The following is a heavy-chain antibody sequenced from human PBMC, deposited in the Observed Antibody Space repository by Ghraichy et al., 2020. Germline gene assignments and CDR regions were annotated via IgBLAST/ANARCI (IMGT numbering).Heavy chain of an antibody. D-gene: IGHD1-26*01. Sequence: SCAASGFSFSSYAMSWVRQAPGKGLEWVSTIRGSGDSTYYADSVKGRFTISRDNSKSTLYLQMIGLGAEDTAVYYCAKGGGSYIHLDYWGQGTLVTVSS. J-gene: IGHJ4*02. CDR1: GFSFSSYA. V-gene: IGHV3-23*01. CDR2: IRGSGDST. CDR3: AKGGGSYIHLDY.